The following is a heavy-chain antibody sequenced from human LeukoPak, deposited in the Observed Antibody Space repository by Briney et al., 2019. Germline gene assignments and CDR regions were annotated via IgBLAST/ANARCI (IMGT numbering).Heavy chain of an antibody. CDR3: ARDLGYCSSTSCYPVGWFDP. Sequence: ASVKVSCKASGYTFTSYYMHWVRQAPGQGLEWMGIINPGGGSTSYAQKFQGRVTMTRDTSTSTVYMELSSLRSEDTAVYYCARDLGYCSSTSCYPVGWFDPWGQGTLVTVSS. J-gene: IGHJ5*02. CDR1: GYTFTSYY. CDR2: INPGGGST. D-gene: IGHD2-2*01. V-gene: IGHV1-46*01.